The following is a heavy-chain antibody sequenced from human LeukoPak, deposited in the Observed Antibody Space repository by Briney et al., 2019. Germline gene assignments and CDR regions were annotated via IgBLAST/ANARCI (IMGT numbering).Heavy chain of an antibody. CDR2: ISWDSSGT. D-gene: IGHD3-3*01. CDR1: GFTFDDHT. Sequence: PGGSLRLSCAASGFTFDDHTMHWVRHGPGKGLEWVSLISWDSSGTSYVDSVKGRFTISRDNAKNSLYLQMNSLRDEDTAVYYCARDFSITIFGVVMPLDVWGQGTTVTVSS. V-gene: IGHV3-43*01. CDR3: ARDFSITIFGVVMPLDV. J-gene: IGHJ6*02.